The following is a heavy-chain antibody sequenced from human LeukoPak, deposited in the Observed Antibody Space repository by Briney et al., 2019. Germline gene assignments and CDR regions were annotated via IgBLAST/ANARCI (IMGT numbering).Heavy chain of an antibody. D-gene: IGHD3-22*01. V-gene: IGHV3-9*01. CDR3: AKDSSGYYGVFDY. CDR1: GFTFDDYA. Sequence: GRSLRLSCAASGFTFDDYAMHWVRQAPGKGLEWVSGISWNSGNIGYADSVKGRFTISRDNAKNSLYLQMNSLRAEDTALYYCAKDSSGYYGVFDYWGQGTLVTVSS. J-gene: IGHJ4*02. CDR2: ISWNSGNI.